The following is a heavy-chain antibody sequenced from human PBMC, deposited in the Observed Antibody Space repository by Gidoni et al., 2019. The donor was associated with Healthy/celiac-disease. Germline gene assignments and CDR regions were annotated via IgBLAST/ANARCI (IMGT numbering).Heavy chain of an antibody. V-gene: IGHV1-46*01. CDR1: GYTFTSYY. CDR3: ARDSVVVAASWYYMDV. D-gene: IGHD2-15*01. CDR2: INPSGGST. Sequence: QVQLVQSGAEVKKPGASVKVSCKASGYTFTSYYMHWVRQAPGQGLEWMGIINPSGGSTSYAQKFQGRVTMTRDTSTSTVYMELSSLRSEDTAVYYCARDSVVVAASWYYMDVWGKGTTVTVSS. J-gene: IGHJ6*03.